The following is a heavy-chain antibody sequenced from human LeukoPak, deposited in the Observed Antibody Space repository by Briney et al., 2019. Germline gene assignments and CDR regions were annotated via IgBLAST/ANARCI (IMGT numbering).Heavy chain of an antibody. V-gene: IGHV3-21*01. CDR2: ISSSSSYI. J-gene: IGHJ6*03. CDR3: AREYYYDSSGYYKGPYYYYYYMDV. CDR1: GFTFSSYS. D-gene: IGHD3-22*01. Sequence: PGGSLRLSCAASGFTFSSYSMNWVRQAPGKGLEWVSSISSSSSYIYYADSVKGRFTISRDNAKNSLYLQMNSLRAEDTAVYYCAREYYYDSSGYYKGPYYYYYYMDVWGKGTTVTVSS.